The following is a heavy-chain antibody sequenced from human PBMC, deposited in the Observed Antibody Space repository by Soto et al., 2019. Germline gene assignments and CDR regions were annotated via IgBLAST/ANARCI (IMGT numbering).Heavy chain of an antibody. CDR1: GGTFSSYT. CDR3: ARAVGATAYYFDY. CDR2: IVPVFGTA. Sequence: QVQLVQSGAEVKKPGSSVKVSCKASGGTFSSYTVIWVRQAPGQGLEWMGGIVPVFGTANYAQKFQGRVTITADESTTTAYMELSSLRSEDTAVYYCARAVGATAYYFDYWGQGTLVTVSS. V-gene: IGHV1-69*01. D-gene: IGHD1-26*01. J-gene: IGHJ4*02.